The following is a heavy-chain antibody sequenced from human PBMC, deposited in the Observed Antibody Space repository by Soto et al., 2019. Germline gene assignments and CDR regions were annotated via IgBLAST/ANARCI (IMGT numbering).Heavy chain of an antibody. J-gene: IGHJ2*01. CDR2: IYWDDDK. V-gene: IGHV2-5*02. CDR3: ARCIVVVPAAIWYFDL. D-gene: IGHD2-2*01. Sequence: QITLKESGPTLVKPTQTLTLTCTFSGFSLSTSGVGVGWIRQPPGKALEWLALIYWDDDKRYSPSLKSRLTITNDTSKNQVVLTMTNIDPVDTATYYCARCIVVVPAAIWYFDLWGRGTLVTVSS. CDR1: GFSLSTSGVG.